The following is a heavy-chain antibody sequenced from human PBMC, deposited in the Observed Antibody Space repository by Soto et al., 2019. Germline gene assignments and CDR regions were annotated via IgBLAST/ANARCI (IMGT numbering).Heavy chain of an antibody. Sequence: QVQLVQSGAEVKKPGASVKVSCKASGYTFTSYGISWVRQATGQGVEWMGWIRPYNGNRNYAHKLQGRVTMNTDTSTSTAYMELRSLRSDDTAEYYCARAVLPIPRAGYGMDVWGQGTTVTVSS. D-gene: IGHD2-2*02. CDR2: IRPYNGNR. V-gene: IGHV1-18*01. CDR1: GYTFTSYG. CDR3: ARAVLPIPRAGYGMDV. J-gene: IGHJ6*02.